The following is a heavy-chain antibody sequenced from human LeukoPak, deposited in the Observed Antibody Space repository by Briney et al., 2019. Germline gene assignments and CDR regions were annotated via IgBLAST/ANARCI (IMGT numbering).Heavy chain of an antibody. J-gene: IGHJ4*02. CDR3: AATVAGITFDY. CDR2: ISYDGSNK. D-gene: IGHD6-19*01. V-gene: IGHV3-30*03. Sequence: GFLRLSCAASGCTCSSYGMHWVRQAPGKGLEWVAVISYDGSNKYYADSVKGRFTISRDNSKNTVYLQMNSLRAEDTAVYYCAATVAGITFDYWGQGTLVTVSS. CDR1: GCTCSSYG.